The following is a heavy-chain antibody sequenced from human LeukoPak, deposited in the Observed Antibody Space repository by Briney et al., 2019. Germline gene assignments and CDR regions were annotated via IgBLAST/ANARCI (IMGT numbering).Heavy chain of an antibody. V-gene: IGHV3-7*03. Sequence: GGSLGLPWAASGFPFRAYWMIGVRRPPGKGRDGVANIKQDGSDKYYVDSVKGRFTISRDNAKNSLYLQMNSLRAEDTAVYYCARKTVVGSYFDYWGQGTPVTVSS. D-gene: IGHD4-23*01. CDR1: GFPFRAYW. J-gene: IGHJ4*02. CDR3: ARKTVVGSYFDY. CDR2: IKQDGSDK.